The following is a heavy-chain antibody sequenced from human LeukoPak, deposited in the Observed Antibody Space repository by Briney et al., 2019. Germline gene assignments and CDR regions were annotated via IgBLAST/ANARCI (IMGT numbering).Heavy chain of an antibody. D-gene: IGHD1-26*01. CDR2: IYYSGST. CDR1: GGSISSSSYY. CDR3: ARLPGAH. J-gene: IGHJ4*02. V-gene: IGHV4-39*01. Sequence: SETLSRTGTVSGGSISSSSYYWGWIRQPPGKGLEWIGSIYYSGSTYYNPSLKSRVTISVDTSKNQFSLKLSSVTAADTAVYYCARLPGAHWGQGTLVTVSS.